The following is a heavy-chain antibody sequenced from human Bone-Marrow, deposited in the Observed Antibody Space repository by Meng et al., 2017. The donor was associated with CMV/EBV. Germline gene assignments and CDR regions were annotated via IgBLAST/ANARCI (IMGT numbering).Heavy chain of an antibody. CDR3: AREVPRYSFDY. Sequence: ASVKVSCKASGGTFSSYTISWVRQAPGQGLEWMGWINPNSGGTNYAQKFQGRVTMTRDTSISTAYMELSRLRSDDTAVYYCAREVPRYSFDYWGQGKLVTVSS. CDR2: INPNSGGT. V-gene: IGHV1-2*02. J-gene: IGHJ4*02. CDR1: GGTFSSYT. D-gene: IGHD5-18*01.